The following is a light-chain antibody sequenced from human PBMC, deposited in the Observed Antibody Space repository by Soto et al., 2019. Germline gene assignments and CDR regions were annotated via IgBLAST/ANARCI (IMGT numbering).Light chain of an antibody. CDR3: QQRSNWPLT. J-gene: IGKJ4*01. CDR2: EAS. CDR1: QSVSSF. Sequence: EIVLTQSPATLSLSPGERATLSCRASQSVSSFLAWYQLKPGHTPRLLIYEASNRATGIPARFSGSGSGTDFTLTISSLEPEDFAVYYCQQRSNWPLTFGGGTKVEIK. V-gene: IGKV3-11*01.